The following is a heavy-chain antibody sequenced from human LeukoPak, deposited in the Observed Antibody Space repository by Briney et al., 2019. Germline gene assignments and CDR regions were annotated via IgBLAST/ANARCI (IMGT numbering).Heavy chain of an antibody. D-gene: IGHD3-16*01. CDR1: GGSFSGYY. V-gene: IGHV4-34*01. J-gene: IGHJ4*02. CDR2: ISRSGST. CDR3: ARGLGYDYVWGSYSDRSDY. Sequence: PSETLTLTCAAYGGSFSGYYWSWIRQAPGKGLEWIAEISRSGSTNYSPSLKSRVTISVDTSKNQFSLKLSSVTAADTAVYYCARGLGYDYVWGSYSDRSDYWGQGTLVTVSS.